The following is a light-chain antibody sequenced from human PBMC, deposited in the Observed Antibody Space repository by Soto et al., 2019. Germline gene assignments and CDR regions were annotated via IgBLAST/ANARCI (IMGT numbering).Light chain of an antibody. CDR1: STDFVTYNR. Sequence: QSALTQPPSVSGSPGQSVTISCTGTSTDFVTYNRVSGYQQPPGTAPKLIVYEASNRPSGVPDRFSGSKSGNTASLTISGLQAADEADYYCSLYTSENTYVFGTGTKLTVL. J-gene: IGLJ1*01. V-gene: IGLV2-18*01. CDR3: SLYTSENTYV. CDR2: EAS.